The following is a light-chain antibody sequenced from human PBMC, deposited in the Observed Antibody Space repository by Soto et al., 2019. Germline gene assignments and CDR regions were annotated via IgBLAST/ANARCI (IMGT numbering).Light chain of an antibody. V-gene: IGKV3-15*01. Sequence: VLTQAPDTLSVSPGERATLSCRASQAINNNVAWYQLKDGQVPRLLIYGASTRAADVPARFSGGGSGTEFTLTISSLQSEDSAVYYCHQYSNWPPWTFGPGTKVEIK. CDR1: QAINNN. CDR3: HQYSNWPPWT. CDR2: GAS. J-gene: IGKJ1*01.